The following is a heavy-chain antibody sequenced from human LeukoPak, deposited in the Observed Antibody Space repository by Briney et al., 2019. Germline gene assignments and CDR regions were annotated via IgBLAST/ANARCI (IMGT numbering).Heavy chain of an antibody. D-gene: IGHD3-10*01. Sequence: SVKVSCKASGGTFSSYAISWVRQAPGQGLEWMGRIIPILGIANYAQKFQGRVTITADKSTSTAYMELSSLRSEDTAVYYCASMLYGSGSYKARGDYFDYWGQGTLVTVSS. V-gene: IGHV1-69*04. CDR3: ASMLYGSGSYKARGDYFDY. CDR1: GGTFSSYA. CDR2: IIPILGIA. J-gene: IGHJ4*02.